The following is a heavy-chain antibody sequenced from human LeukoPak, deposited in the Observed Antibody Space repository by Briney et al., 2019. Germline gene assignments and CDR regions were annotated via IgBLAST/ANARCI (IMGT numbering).Heavy chain of an antibody. CDR3: ARDLGTAMDNLDY. D-gene: IGHD5-18*01. CDR2: IWYDGSNK. J-gene: IGHJ4*02. Sequence: GGSLRLSCAASGFTFSSYGMHWVRQAPGKGLEWVAVIWYDGSNKYYADSVKGRFTISRDNSKNTLYLQMNSLRAEDTAVYYCARDLGTAMDNLDYWGQGTLVTVSS. CDR1: GFTFSSYG. V-gene: IGHV3-33*01.